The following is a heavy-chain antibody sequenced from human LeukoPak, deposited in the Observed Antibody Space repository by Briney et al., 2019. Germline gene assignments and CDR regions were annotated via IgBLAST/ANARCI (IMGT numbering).Heavy chain of an antibody. Sequence: SETLSLTCTVSGGSISNYYWSWIRQPAGKVLEWIGRIYTSGTTHYNPSLKSRVTMSVDTSKNQFSLNLSSVTAADTAVYYCARFSSIAAAFDYWGLGTLVTVSS. V-gene: IGHV4-4*07. CDR2: IYTSGTT. D-gene: IGHD6-13*01. CDR1: GGSISNYY. CDR3: ARFSSIAAAFDY. J-gene: IGHJ4*02.